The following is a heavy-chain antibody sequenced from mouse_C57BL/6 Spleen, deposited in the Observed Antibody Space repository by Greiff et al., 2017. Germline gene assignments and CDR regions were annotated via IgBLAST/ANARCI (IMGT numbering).Heavy chain of an antibody. CDR1: GFTFSDAW. D-gene: IGHD2-5*01. V-gene: IGHV6-6*01. J-gene: IGHJ3*01. CDR3: TTWSNYVRVAY. CDR2: IRNKANNHAT. Sequence: EVKLVESGGGLVQPGGSMKLSCAASGFTFSDAWMDWVRQSPEKGLEWVAEIRNKANNHATYYAESVKGRFTISRDDSKSSVYLQMNSLGAEDTGIYYCTTWSNYVRVAYWGQGTLVTVSA.